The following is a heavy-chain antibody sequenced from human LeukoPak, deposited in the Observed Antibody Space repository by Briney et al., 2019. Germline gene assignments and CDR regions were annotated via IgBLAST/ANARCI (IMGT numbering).Heavy chain of an antibody. CDR1: GYTFINYY. J-gene: IGHJ4*02. CDR3: ARELNYDSSGYYFDY. D-gene: IGHD3-22*01. V-gene: IGHV1-46*01. Sequence: ASVKVSCKTSGYTFINYYMHWVRQAPGQGLEWMGIINPSGGSTRYAQKFQGRVTMTRDTSISTAYMELSRLRSDDTAVYYCARELNYDSSGYYFDYWGQGTLVTVSS. CDR2: INPSGGST.